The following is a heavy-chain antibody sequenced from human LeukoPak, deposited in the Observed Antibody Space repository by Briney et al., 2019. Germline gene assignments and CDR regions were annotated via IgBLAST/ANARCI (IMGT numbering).Heavy chain of an antibody. V-gene: IGHV3-30*02. CDR1: GLTFSNFG. CDR2: IRYDGTTT. Sequence: GGSLRLSCAASGLTFSNFGMHWVRQAPGKGLEWVTFIRYDGTTTYYADSVKGRFTISRDNSKGTLYLQMGSLRAEDMAVYYCARRFGELLNYMDVWGKGTTVTVSS. CDR3: ARRFGELLNYMDV. D-gene: IGHD3-10*01. J-gene: IGHJ6*03.